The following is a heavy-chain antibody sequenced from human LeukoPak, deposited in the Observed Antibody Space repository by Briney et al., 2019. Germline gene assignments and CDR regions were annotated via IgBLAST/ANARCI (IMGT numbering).Heavy chain of an antibody. CDR1: GYTFTSYD. Sequence: GASVKVSCKAFGYTFTSYDINWVRQATGQGLEWMGWMNPNSGNTGYAQKFQGGVTMTRNTSISTAYMELSSLRSEDTAVYYCARGVLWPYYYGMDVWGQGTTVTVSS. CDR3: ARGVLWPYYYGMDV. CDR2: MNPNSGNT. D-gene: IGHD2/OR15-2a*01. J-gene: IGHJ6*02. V-gene: IGHV1-8*01.